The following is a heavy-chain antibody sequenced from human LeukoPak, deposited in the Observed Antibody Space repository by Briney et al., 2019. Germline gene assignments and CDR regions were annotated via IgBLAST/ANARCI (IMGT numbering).Heavy chain of an antibody. CDR2: ISSSGGTT. D-gene: IGHD5-24*01. J-gene: IGHJ4*02. V-gene: IGHV3-23*01. CDR3: AKDRNAWPTNFDS. Sequence: GGSLRLSCAASGFTLSNYAVNSVRQAAGKGLEWVSAISSSGGTTYYADSVKGRFSISRDNSKNTLYLRMNSLRAEDTAIYYCAKDRNAWPTNFDSWGQGTLVTVSA. CDR1: GFTLSNYA.